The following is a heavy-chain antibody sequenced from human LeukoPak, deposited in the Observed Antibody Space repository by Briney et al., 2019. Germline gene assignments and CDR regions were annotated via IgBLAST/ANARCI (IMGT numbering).Heavy chain of an antibody. J-gene: IGHJ4*02. Sequence: SVNVSCKASGGTFSSYAISWVRQAPGQGLEWMGGLVPIFGTTNYAQKFQGRVTITADESTSTAYMELNSLRSEDTAVYYCASRSVSSDFDYWGQGTLVTVSS. V-gene: IGHV1-69*13. CDR3: ASRSVSSDFDY. D-gene: IGHD6-13*01. CDR2: LVPIFGTT. CDR1: GGTFSSYA.